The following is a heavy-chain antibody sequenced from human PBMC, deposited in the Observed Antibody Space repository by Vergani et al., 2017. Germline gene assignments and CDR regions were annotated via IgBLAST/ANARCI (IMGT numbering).Heavy chain of an antibody. Sequence: EVQLVESGGGLVQPGGSLRLSCAASGFTVSSNYLSWVRQAPGKGLEWFSVIRGSGGSTYYADSGKGRFTISRDNSKNTLYLQMNSLRAEDTAVYYCAKDRLRYVDWVWDYGAFDIWGRGTRVTVSS. CDR2: IRGSGGST. J-gene: IGHJ3*02. V-gene: IGHV3-23*04. CDR3: AKDRLRYVDWVWDYGAFDI. CDR1: GFTVSSNY. D-gene: IGHD3-9*01.